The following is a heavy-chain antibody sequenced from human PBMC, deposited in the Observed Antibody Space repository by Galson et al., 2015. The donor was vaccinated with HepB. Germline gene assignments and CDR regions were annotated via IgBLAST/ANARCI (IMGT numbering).Heavy chain of an antibody. CDR1: GYTFTSYA. V-gene: IGHV1-18*01. Sequence: SVKVSCKASGYTFTSYAISWVRQAPGQGLEWMGWISAYNGNTNYAQKVQGRVTMTTDTSTSTVYMELRSLRSDDTAVYYCARDSPKAIESPYYYYYYMDVWGKGTTVTVSS. CDR3: ARDSPKAIESPYYYYYYMDV. J-gene: IGHJ6*03. CDR2: ISAYNGNT.